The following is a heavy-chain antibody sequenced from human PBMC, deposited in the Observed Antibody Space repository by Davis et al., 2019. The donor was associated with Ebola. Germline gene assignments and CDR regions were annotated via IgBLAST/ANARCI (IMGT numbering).Heavy chain of an antibody. J-gene: IGHJ5*02. CDR3: ARDLFEYYDFWSGVFDP. D-gene: IGHD3-3*01. CDR2: IKQDGSEK. Sequence: GGSLRLSCAASGFTVSSNYMSWVRQAPGKGLEWVANIKQDGSEKYYVDSVKGRFTISRDNAKNSLYLQMNSLRAEDTAVYYCARDLFEYYDFWSGVFDPWGQGTLVTVSS. V-gene: IGHV3-7*01. CDR1: GFTVSSNY.